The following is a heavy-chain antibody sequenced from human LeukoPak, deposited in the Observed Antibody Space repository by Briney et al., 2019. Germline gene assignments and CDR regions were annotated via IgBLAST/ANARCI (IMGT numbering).Heavy chain of an antibody. CDR1: GFTFSSYG. CDR2: ISTSSNRI. Sequence: GGSLRLSCAASGFTFSSYGMNWVRQAPGKGLEWVSYISTSSNRIDYADSVKGRFTMSRDNAKNLLYLQMNSLRAEDTAFYYCAREGYCSTTSCAYAMDVWGQGTTVTVSS. D-gene: IGHD2-2*01. V-gene: IGHV3-48*01. J-gene: IGHJ6*02. CDR3: AREGYCSTTSCAYAMDV.